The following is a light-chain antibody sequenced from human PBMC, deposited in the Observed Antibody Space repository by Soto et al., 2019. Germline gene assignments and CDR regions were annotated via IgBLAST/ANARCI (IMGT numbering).Light chain of an antibody. J-gene: IGKJ2*01. CDR3: QQRRAWPLT. V-gene: IGKV3-11*01. CDR1: QSVASY. Sequence: EIVLTQSPATLSLSLGERATLSCRASQSVASYLAWYQQKPGQAPRLLIYDASNRATGIPARFSGSGSGTDFTLTISSLDPEDFAVYYCQQRRAWPLTFGQGTKLEIK. CDR2: DAS.